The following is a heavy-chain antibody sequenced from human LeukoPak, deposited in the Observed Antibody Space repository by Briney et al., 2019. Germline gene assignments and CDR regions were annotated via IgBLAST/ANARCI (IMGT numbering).Heavy chain of an antibody. CDR1: GFTFSNYM. CDR2: IKSDGITI. Sequence: GSLRLSCAASGFTFSNYMMHWVRQAPGKGLVWVSRIKSDGITITYADSVKGRFTISRDNAKNTLYLQMNSLRAEDTAVYYCLRDLNWSLDQWGQGTLVTVSS. D-gene: IGHD1-20*01. J-gene: IGHJ4*02. CDR3: LRDLNWSLDQ. V-gene: IGHV3-74*01.